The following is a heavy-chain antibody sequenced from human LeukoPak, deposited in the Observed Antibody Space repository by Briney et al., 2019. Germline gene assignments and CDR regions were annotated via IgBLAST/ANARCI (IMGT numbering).Heavy chain of an antibody. CDR3: ASLYGVDWYFDL. Sequence: SETLSLTCTVFGGSISSGDYYWSWIRQPPGKGLEWIGYIYYSGSTYYNPSLKSRVTISVDTSKNQFSLKLSSVTAADTAVYYCASLYGVDWYFDLWGRGTLVTVSS. CDR2: IYYSGST. V-gene: IGHV4-30-4*01. D-gene: IGHD3-10*01. CDR1: GGSISSGDYY. J-gene: IGHJ2*01.